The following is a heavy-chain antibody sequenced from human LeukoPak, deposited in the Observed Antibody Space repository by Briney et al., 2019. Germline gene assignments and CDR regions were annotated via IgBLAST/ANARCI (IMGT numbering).Heavy chain of an antibody. CDR3: ARDRGKQWLVYFDY. CDR1: GGSISSSSYY. D-gene: IGHD6-19*01. V-gene: IGHV4-39*07. Sequence: SETLSLTCTVSGGSISSSSYYWGWIRQPPGKGLEWIGSIYYSGSTYYNPSLKSRVTISVDTSKNQFSLKLSSVTAADTAVYYCARDRGKQWLVYFDYWGQGTLVTVSS. J-gene: IGHJ4*02. CDR2: IYYSGST.